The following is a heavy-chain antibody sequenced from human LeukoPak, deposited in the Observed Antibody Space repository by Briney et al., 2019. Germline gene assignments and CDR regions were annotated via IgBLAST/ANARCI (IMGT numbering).Heavy chain of an antibody. J-gene: IGHJ6*03. Sequence: PGGSLRLSCAASGFTLSSYWMSWVRQAPGKGLEWVGRIKSKTDGGTTDYAAPVKGRFTISRDDSKNTLYLQMNSLKTEDTAVYYCTTPSYYYYYMDVWGKGTTVTVSS. CDR3: TTPSYYYYYMDV. V-gene: IGHV3-15*01. CDR2: IKSKTDGGTT. CDR1: GFTLSSYW.